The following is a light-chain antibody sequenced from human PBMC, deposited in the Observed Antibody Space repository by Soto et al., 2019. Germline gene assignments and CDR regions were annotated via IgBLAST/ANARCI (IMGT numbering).Light chain of an antibody. J-gene: IGKJ1*01. CDR3: QQFHYWWT. V-gene: IGKV3-15*01. CDR2: GAS. Sequence: EIVMTQSPATLSVSPGERATLSCRAGQSVSSNLAWYQQKPGQAPRLLIYGASTRATGIPARFSGSGSGTEFTLTISSLQSEDIATYYCQQFHYWWTFGQGTKVDIK. CDR1: QSVSSN.